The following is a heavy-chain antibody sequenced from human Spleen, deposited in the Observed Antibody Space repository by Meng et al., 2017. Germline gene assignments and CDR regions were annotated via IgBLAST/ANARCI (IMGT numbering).Heavy chain of an antibody. J-gene: IGHJ5*02. CDR2: IYHSGSS. CDR3: ARDRPEFGEDPIT. Sequence: QVQLQESGPGLVKPSGTLSLTCAVSGVPISSSNWWSWFRQSPGKGLEWIGEIYHSGSSNYNPSLKSRVTMSVDKSKNHFSMDLNSVTAADTAVYYCARDRPEFGEDPITWGQGTLVTVSS. CDR1: GVPISSSNW. D-gene: IGHD3-10*01. V-gene: IGHV4-4*02.